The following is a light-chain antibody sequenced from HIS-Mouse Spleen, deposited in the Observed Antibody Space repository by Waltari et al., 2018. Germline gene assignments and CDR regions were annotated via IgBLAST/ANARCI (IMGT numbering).Light chain of an antibody. CDR3: AAWDDSLSGYV. V-gene: IGLV1-47*01. J-gene: IGLJ1*01. CDR2: RNN. CDR1: SSNIGSNS. Sequence: QSVLTQPPSASGTPGQRVTISCSGRSSNIGSNSVYWYQQLPGTAPKLLIYRNNQRPSGVPDRFSGSKSGTSASLAISGLRSEDEADYYCAAWDDSLSGYVFGTGTKVTVL.